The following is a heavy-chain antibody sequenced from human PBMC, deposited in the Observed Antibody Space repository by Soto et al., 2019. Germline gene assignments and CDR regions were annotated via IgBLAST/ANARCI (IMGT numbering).Heavy chain of an antibody. Sequence: QVQFVQSGAEVRKPGASVKVSCKASGYTFSNYAVYWVRQAPGQRLEWLGWINAGNGDTKYSQNFQGRVTITRDISASTNYNELGSLRSEDTAVYYCARGRWVRGPGKYYLDSWGQGSMVTVSS. D-gene: IGHD3-10*01. CDR1: GYTFSNYA. J-gene: IGHJ5*01. CDR2: INAGNGDT. V-gene: IGHV1-3*01. CDR3: ARGRWVRGPGKYYLDS.